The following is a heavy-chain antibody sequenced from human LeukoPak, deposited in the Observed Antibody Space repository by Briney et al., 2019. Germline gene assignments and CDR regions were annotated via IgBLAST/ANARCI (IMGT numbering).Heavy chain of an antibody. CDR2: INQDGSQI. Sequence: GWSLRLSRVASRFTFSNYWMSGVRQAPGRGREWGGNINQDGSQIYYMDPVEGRFTISRDNSKNSLYLQVNSLSAEDTAVYYCARIGYSSSSFDYWGQGTQVTVSS. J-gene: IGHJ4*02. V-gene: IGHV3-7*01. D-gene: IGHD6-6*01. CDR3: ARIGYSSSSFDY. CDR1: RFTFSNYW.